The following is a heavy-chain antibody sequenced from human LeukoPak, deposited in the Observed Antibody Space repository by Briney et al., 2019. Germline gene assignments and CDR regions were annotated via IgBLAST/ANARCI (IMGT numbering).Heavy chain of an antibody. J-gene: IGHJ6*02. CDR2: INPSGGST. Sequence: ASVKVSCKASGYTFTSYYMHWVRQAPGQGLEWMGIINPSGGSTSYAQKFQGRVTMTTDTSTSTAYMELRSLRSDDTAVYYCASGSIMTTVTYYYYGMDVWGQGTTVTVSS. V-gene: IGHV1-46*01. CDR1: GYTFTSYY. D-gene: IGHD4-17*01. CDR3: ASGSIMTTVTYYYYGMDV.